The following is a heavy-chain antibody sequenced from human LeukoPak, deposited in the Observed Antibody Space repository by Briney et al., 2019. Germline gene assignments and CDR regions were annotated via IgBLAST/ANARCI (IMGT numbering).Heavy chain of an antibody. J-gene: IGHJ5*02. CDR3: ARGHYLSGSYNWFDP. D-gene: IGHD3-10*01. CDR2: IYYSGST. CDR1: GGSFSGYY. V-gene: IGHV4-34*01. Sequence: NPSETLSLTCAVFGGSFSGYYWGWIRQPPGKGREWIGSIYYSGSTYYNLSLKSRVTISVDTSKTQFSLKLSSVTAADTAVYYCARGHYLSGSYNWFDPWGQGTLVTVSS.